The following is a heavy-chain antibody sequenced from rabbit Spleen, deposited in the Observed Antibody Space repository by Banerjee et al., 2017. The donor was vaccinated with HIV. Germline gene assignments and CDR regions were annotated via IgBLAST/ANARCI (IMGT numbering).Heavy chain of an antibody. CDR1: GVSFSSSSY. D-gene: IGHD1-1*01. CDR2: IDIGSSGFT. J-gene: IGHJ6*01. Sequence: QEQLVESGGGLVKPGASLTLTCTASGVSFSSSSYMCWVRQAPGKGLEWIACIDIGSSGFTYFATWAKGRFTCSKTSSTPVTLQMTRLTAADTATYFCARDTSSSFSSYGMDLWGQGTLVTVS. CDR3: ARDTSSSFSSYGMDL. V-gene: IGHV1S45*01.